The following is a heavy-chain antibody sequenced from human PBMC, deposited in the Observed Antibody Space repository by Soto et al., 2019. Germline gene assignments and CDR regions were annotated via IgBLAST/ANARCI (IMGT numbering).Heavy chain of an antibody. CDR1: GFTFSVYA. J-gene: IGHJ4*02. CDR3: AKEGGDRRFGFDY. V-gene: IGHV3-23*01. CDR2: ISNSDDGT. Sequence: EVQLSESGGGLVQPGGSLRLSCAASGFTFSVYAMSWVRQAPGKGLEWVSGISNSDDGTYYADSVKGRFTISRDDSKNALYLQINSLRGDDTAVYYCAKEGGDRRFGFDYWGQGTLVSVSS. D-gene: IGHD4-17*01.